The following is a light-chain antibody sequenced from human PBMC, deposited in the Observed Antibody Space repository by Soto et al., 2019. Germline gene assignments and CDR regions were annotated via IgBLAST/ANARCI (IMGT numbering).Light chain of an antibody. CDR2: DAT. CDR3: QRRSYGPLLWA. J-gene: IGKJ4*01. V-gene: IGKV3-11*01. CDR1: QSIGSS. Sequence: DIVLTQSPATLSLSPGERATLSCRASQSIGSSLAWYKQKAGQSPRLLIYDATNRAAVVPARFSGSGSGTDFTLPITSRQPEEVAVYYGQRRSYGPLLWAFGGGTEVEIK.